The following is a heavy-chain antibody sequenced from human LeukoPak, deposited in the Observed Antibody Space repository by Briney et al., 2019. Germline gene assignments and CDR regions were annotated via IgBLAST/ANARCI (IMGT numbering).Heavy chain of an antibody. D-gene: IGHD3-22*01. CDR3: ARLLYYDSSGYSY. V-gene: IGHV3-48*03. J-gene: IGHJ4*02. Sequence: GGSLRLSCAASGFTFSNYEMNWVRQAPGKGLEWVSYISSRGSDTDYADSVKGRFTISRDNAKKSLYLQMTSLRAEDTAVYYCARLLYYDSSGYSYWGQGILVTVSS. CDR1: GFTFSNYE. CDR2: ISSRGSDT.